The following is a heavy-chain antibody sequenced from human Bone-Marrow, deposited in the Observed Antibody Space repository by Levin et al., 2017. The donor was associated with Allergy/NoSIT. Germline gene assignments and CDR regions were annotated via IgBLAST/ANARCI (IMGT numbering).Heavy chain of an antibody. CDR1: GFSFGDYF. D-gene: IGHD1-14*01. Sequence: GGSLRLSCVASGFSFGDYFMSWMRQAPGQGLEWVANIGGRSDYINYADSVKGRFSISRDNAKNSLYLQMNSLRAEDTAVYFCARLSSLAQAGTTDYWGQGTLVTVSS. J-gene: IGHJ4*02. CDR2: IGGRSDYI. V-gene: IGHV3-11*06. CDR3: ARLSSLAQAGTTDY.